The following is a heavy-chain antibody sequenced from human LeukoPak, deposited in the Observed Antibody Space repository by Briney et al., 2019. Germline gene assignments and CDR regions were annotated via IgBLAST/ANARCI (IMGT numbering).Heavy chain of an antibody. CDR2: MDKKDKGYATAT. J-gene: IGHJ5*02. D-gene: IGHD1-26*01. CDR1: GLTSIGSP. CDR3: TRDSGTYNWFDP. V-gene: IGHV3-73*01. Sequence: GGSLKLSFPPSGLTSIGSPLHWVRPPPGKGWDGVGQMDKKDKGYATATAYAASVKGRFTISRDDSINTAYLQMKSLKTEDTALYYCTRDSGTYNWFDPWGQGTLVTVSS.